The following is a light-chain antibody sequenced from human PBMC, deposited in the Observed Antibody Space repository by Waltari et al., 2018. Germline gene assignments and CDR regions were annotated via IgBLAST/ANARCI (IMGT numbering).Light chain of an antibody. Sequence: QSVLTQPPSVSATPGQRVTIPCSGSISNIGSATVNWYHHLPGTAPRLVMFSDFQRPSGVPERLSGSNSGTAASLAISGLQSDDEAVYFCSTWDHSLKGPVFGGGTKLTVL. V-gene: IGLV1-44*01. J-gene: IGLJ2*01. CDR1: ISNIGSAT. CDR3: STWDHSLKGPV. CDR2: SDF.